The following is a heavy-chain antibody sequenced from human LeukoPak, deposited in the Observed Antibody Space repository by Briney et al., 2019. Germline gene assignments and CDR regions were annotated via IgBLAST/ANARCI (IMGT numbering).Heavy chain of an antibody. CDR1: GFTFSSYA. Sequence: GGSLRLSCAASGFTFSSYAMHWIRQAPGKGLEWVSYISSSDTTIYYADSVKGRFTISRDNSKNTLYLQMNSLRAEDTAVYYCARDKIFAHDYYYYGMDVWGQGTTVTVSS. V-gene: IGHV3-48*01. CDR2: ISSSDTTI. J-gene: IGHJ6*02. CDR3: ARDKIFAHDYYYYGMDV.